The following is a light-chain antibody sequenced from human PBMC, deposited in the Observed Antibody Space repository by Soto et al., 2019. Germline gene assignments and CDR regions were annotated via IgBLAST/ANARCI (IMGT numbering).Light chain of an antibody. Sequence: EIVLTQSPGTLSLSPGERATLSCRASQSVSSSYLAWYQQKPGQAPRLLIYGASSRATGIPDRFSGSGSGTDFTLTISRLEPEGFAVYYCQQYGSPPSTFGQGTKVEIK. J-gene: IGKJ1*01. CDR1: QSVSSSY. V-gene: IGKV3-20*01. CDR2: GAS. CDR3: QQYGSPPST.